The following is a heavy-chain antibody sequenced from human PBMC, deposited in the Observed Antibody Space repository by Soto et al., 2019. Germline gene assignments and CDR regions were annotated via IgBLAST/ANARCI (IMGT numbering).Heavy chain of an antibody. CDR2: INPNSGGT. CDR1: GYTFTGYY. Sequence: ASVKVSCKASGYTFTGYYMHWVRQAPGQGLEWMGWINPNSGGTNYAQKFQGWVTMTRDTSISTAYMELSRLRSDDTAVYYCARDGDYGDYVNISPRAGYYYYYMDVWGKGTTVTVSS. J-gene: IGHJ6*03. V-gene: IGHV1-2*04. CDR3: ARDGDYGDYVNISPRAGYYYYYMDV. D-gene: IGHD4-17*01.